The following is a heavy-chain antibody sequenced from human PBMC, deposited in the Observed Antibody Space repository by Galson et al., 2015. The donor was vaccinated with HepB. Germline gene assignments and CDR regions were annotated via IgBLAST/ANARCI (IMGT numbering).Heavy chain of an antibody. CDR2: ISYDGSNK. J-gene: IGHJ4*02. Sequence: SLRLSCAASGFTFSSYGMHWVRQAPGKGLEWVAVISYDGSNKYYADSVKGRFTISRDNSKNTLYLQMNSLRAEDTAVYYCAKAKQACSSTSCYFDYWGQGTLVTVSS. CDR1: GFTFSSYG. D-gene: IGHD2-2*01. V-gene: IGHV3-30*18. CDR3: AKAKQACSSTSCYFDY.